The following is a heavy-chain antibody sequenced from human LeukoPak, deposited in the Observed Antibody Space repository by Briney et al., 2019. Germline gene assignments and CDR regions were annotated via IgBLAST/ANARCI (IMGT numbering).Heavy chain of an antibody. D-gene: IGHD4-17*01. CDR3: AIMTTVTYAFDI. J-gene: IGHJ3*02. CDR1: GFTFSSYA. CDR2: ISGSGGST. Sequence: GGSLRLSCAASGFTFSSYAMSWVRQAPGKGLEWVSAISGSGGSTYYADSVKGRFTISRDNSKNTLYLQMNSLRAEDTAVYYCAIMTTVTYAFDIWGQGTMVTVSS. V-gene: IGHV3-23*01.